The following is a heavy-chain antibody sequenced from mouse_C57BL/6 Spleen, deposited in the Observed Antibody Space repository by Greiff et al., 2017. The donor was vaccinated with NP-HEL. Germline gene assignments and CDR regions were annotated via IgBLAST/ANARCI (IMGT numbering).Heavy chain of an antibody. J-gene: IGHJ2*01. D-gene: IGHD2-12*01. Sequence: VQLQQPGAELVKPGASVKLSCKASGYTFTSYWITWVKQRPGQGLEWIGDISPGSGSTNYNEKFKSKATLTVDTSSSTAYMQLSRETSEDDAVYYCARAGSNDVDDWGKGTTLTVSS. CDR1: GYTFTSYW. CDR2: ISPGSGST. V-gene: IGHV1-55*01. CDR3: ARAGSNDVDD.